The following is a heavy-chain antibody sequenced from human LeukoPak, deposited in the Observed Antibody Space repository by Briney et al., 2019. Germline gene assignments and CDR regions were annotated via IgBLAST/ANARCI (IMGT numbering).Heavy chain of an antibody. Sequence: SETLSLTCTVSGGSISTYYWSWIRQPPGKGLEWIGRIFTTGSTNYNPSLKSRVAMSVDTSKNQFSLKLSSVTAADTAVYYCARLLRGDRGYFDYWGQGTLVTASS. V-gene: IGHV4-4*07. D-gene: IGHD3-10*01. CDR1: GGSISTYY. CDR2: IFTTGST. CDR3: ARLLRGDRGYFDY. J-gene: IGHJ4*02.